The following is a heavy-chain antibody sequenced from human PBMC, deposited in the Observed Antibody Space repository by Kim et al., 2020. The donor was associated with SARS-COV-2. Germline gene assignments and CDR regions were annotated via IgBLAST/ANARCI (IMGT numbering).Heavy chain of an antibody. CDR3: ARDCSSSRGYFDN. V-gene: IGHV4-34*13. D-gene: IGHD6-13*01. J-gene: IGHJ4*02. Sequence: NHSSKGRFTISNDTSKRQHTRRLSSVKAADTAVYYCARDCSSSRGYFDNWGQGTLVTVSS.